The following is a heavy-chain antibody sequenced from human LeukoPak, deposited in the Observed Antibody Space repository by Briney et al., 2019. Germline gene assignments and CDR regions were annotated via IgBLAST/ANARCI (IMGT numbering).Heavy chain of an antibody. Sequence: SETLSLTRTVSGGSISSGDYYWSWIRQPPGKGLEWIAYMYYSGSTYYNPSLKSRVTMSADTSKNQLPLKLSSVTAADTAVYYCARDRYYYDSSGYDYWGQGTLVTVSS. CDR1: GGSISSGDYY. CDR2: MYYSGST. J-gene: IGHJ4*02. V-gene: IGHV4-30-4*01. D-gene: IGHD3-22*01. CDR3: ARDRYYYDSSGYDY.